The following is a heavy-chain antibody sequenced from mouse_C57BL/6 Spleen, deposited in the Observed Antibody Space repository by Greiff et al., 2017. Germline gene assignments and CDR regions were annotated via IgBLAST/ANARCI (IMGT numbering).Heavy chain of an antibody. Sequence: EVQGVESGGGLVKPGGSLKLSCAASGFTFGSYAMSWVRQTPEKRLEWVAYISSGGDYIYYADTVKGRFTISRDNARNTLYLQMSSLKSEDTAMYYCTREDHGYFDYWGQGTTLTVSS. V-gene: IGHV5-9-1*02. CDR2: ISSGGDYI. J-gene: IGHJ2*01. CDR3: TREDHGYFDY. CDR1: GFTFGSYA.